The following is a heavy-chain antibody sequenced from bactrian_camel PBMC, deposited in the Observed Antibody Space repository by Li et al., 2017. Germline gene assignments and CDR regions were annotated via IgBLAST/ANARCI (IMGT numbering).Heavy chain of an antibody. CDR2: IASGGGST. J-gene: IGHJ6*01. V-gene: IGHV3S40*01. D-gene: IGHD5*01. CDR1: GFTVSSYA. CDR3: VRDEATGWVADFAY. Sequence: DVQLVESGGGLVQPGGSLRLSCAASGFTVSSYAMTWVRQAPGKGLEWVSAIASGGGSTYYADSVKGRFTISRDNAKNTVYLQMNSLKPEDTAVYYCVRDEATGWVADFAYWGQGTQVTVS.